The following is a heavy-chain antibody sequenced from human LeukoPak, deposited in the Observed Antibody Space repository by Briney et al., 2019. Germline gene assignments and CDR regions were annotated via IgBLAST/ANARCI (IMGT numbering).Heavy chain of an antibody. D-gene: IGHD5-24*01. V-gene: IGHV4-61*02. CDR2: IYTSGST. CDR1: GGSISSGSYY. Sequence: SETLSLTCTVSGGSISSGSYYWSWIRQPAGKGLEWIGRIYTSGSTNYNPSLKSRVTISVDTSKNQFSLKLSSVTAADTAVYYCARDKVWRWLQFRQSRSAFGIWGQGTMVTVSS. J-gene: IGHJ3*02. CDR3: ARDKVWRWLQFRQSRSAFGI.